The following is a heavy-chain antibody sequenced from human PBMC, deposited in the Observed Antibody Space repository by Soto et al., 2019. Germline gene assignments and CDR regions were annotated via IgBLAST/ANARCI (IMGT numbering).Heavy chain of an antibody. V-gene: IGHV1-2*02. Sequence: AAVKASCTASLYTFTGYDMHWVRQAPGQGLEWMGWINPNSGGTNYAQKFQGRVTMTRDTSISTAYMELSRLRSDDTAVYYCARVKYPHYGFDDWGQGTLVPFSS. CDR3: ARVKYPHYGFDD. D-gene: IGHD2-2*01. J-gene: IGHJ4*02. CDR2: INPNSGGT. CDR1: LYTFTGYD.